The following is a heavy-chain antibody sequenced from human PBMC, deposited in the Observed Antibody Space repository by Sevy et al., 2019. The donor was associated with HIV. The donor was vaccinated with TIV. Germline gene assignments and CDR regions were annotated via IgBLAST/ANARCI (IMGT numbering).Heavy chain of an antibody. V-gene: IGHV1-18*01. CDR1: GYTFTSYG. CDR3: ARVPLGYNWNPTYYFDY. CDR2: ISAYNGNT. Sequence: ASVKVSCKASGYTFTSYGISWVRQAPGQGLEWMGWISAYNGNTNYAQKLQGRVTMTTDTSTSTAYMELRSLRSDDTAVYYCARVPLGYNWNPTYYFDYWGQGTLVTVPS. J-gene: IGHJ4*02. D-gene: IGHD1-20*01.